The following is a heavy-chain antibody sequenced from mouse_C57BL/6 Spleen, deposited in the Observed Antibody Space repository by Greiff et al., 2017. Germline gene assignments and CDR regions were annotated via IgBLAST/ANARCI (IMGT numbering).Heavy chain of an antibody. CDR3: ARESGAMDY. J-gene: IGHJ4*01. CDR2: INPYNGGT. V-gene: IGHV1-19*01. Sequence: VQLQQSGPVLVKPGASVKMSCKASGYTFTDYYMNWVKQSHGKSLEWIGVINPYNGGTSYNQKFKGKATLTVDKSSSTTYMELNSLTSEDAAVYYCARESGAMDYWGQGTSLTVSS. CDR1: GYTFTDYY.